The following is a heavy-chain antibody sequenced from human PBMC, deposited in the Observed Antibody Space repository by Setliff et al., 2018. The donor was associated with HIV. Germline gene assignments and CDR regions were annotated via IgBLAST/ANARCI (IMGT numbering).Heavy chain of an antibody. CDR3: ARDRVPYSSSPSALDP. Sequence: SVKVSCKASGGSFSSYAFSWVRQAPGQGLDWMGGIIPMLAAANYAQNFQGRLTITADKSTSTTYMDLSSLRSEDTAIYYCARDRVPYSSSPSALDPWGQGTQVTVSS. J-gene: IGHJ5*02. CDR1: GGSFSSYA. CDR2: IIPMLAAA. V-gene: IGHV1-69*10. D-gene: IGHD2-2*01.